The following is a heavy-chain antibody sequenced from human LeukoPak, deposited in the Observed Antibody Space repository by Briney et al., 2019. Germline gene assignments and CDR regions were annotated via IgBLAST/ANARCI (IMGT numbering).Heavy chain of an antibody. V-gene: IGHV4-59*12. CDR2: IYYSGGT. CDR1: GGSISRYY. CDR3: ARVRPLDAFDI. J-gene: IGHJ3*02. Sequence: SETLSLTCTVSGGSISRYYWSWIRQPPGKGLEWIGYIYYSGGTNYNPSLKSRVTISVDTSKNQFSLKLSSVTAADTAVYYCARVRPLDAFDIWGQGTMVTVSS.